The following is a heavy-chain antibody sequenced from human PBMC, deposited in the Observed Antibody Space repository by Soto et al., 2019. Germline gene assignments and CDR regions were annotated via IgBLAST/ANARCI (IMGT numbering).Heavy chain of an antibody. V-gene: IGHV3-7*01. D-gene: IGHD4-17*01. CDR2: IKQDGKEK. CDR1: GFTFTRYW. J-gene: IGHJ3*01. CDR3: ARDPANYDDYARWGAFDV. Sequence: GGSLRLSCAASGFTFTRYWMTWVRQAPGEGLEWVGNIKQDGKEKQYADSVKGRFTISRDNVQNSLYLQMNSLTAEDTAVYYCARDPANYDDYARWGAFDVWGQGTTVTVSS.